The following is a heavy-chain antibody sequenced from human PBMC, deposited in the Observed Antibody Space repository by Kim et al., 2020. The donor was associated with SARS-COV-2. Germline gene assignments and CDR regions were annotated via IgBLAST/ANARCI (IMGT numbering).Heavy chain of an antibody. CDR3: ARGGLRYFDWLLSY. J-gene: IGHJ4*02. V-gene: IGHV4-34*01. CDR2: INHSGGT. Sequence: SETLSLTCAVYGGSFSGYYCSWIRQPPGKGLEWIGEINHSGGTNYNPSLKSRVTISADTSKSQFSLKLSSVTAADTAVYYCARGGLRYFDWLLSYWGQGT. CDR1: GGSFSGYY. D-gene: IGHD3-9*01.